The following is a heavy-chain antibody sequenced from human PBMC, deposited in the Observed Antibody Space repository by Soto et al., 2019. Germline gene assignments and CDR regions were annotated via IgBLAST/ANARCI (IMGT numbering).Heavy chain of an antibody. CDR2: IYYSGST. V-gene: IGHV4-31*03. D-gene: IGHD6-13*01. Sequence: PSETLSLTCTVSGGSISSGGYYWSWIRQHPGKGLEWIGYIYYSGSTYYNPSLKSRVTISVDTSKNQFSLKLSSVTAADTAVYYCARAPRIAAAGTKNWFDPRGQGTLVTVSS. J-gene: IGHJ5*02. CDR3: ARAPRIAAAGTKNWFDP. CDR1: GGSISSGGYY.